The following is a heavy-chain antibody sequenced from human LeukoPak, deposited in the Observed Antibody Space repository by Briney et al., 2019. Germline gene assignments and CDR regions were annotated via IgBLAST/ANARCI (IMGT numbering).Heavy chain of an antibody. V-gene: IGHV1-18*01. J-gene: IGHJ3*02. CDR3: ARDRSSSWDDAFDI. Sequence: ASVKVSCKASGYTFTSYAISWVRQAPGQGLEWMGWISAYNGNTNYAQKLQGRVTMTTDTSTSTAYMELRSLRSDDTAVYYCARDRSSSWDDAFDIWGQGTMVTVSS. CDR1: GYTFTSYA. CDR2: ISAYNGNT. D-gene: IGHD6-13*01.